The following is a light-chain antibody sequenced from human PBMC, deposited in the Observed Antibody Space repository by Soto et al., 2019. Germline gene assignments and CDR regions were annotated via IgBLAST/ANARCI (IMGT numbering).Light chain of an antibody. J-gene: IGKJ5*01. CDR2: GAS. CDR1: QSVSSSY. V-gene: IGKV3-20*01. Sequence: EIVLTQSPGTLSLSPGERATLSCRASQSVSSSYLAWYQQKPGQAPRLLIYGASSRATGIPGRFSGSGSGTDFTLTITRLEPEDSAVYFCQQYTGPPTTFGQGTRLEI. CDR3: QQYTGPPTT.